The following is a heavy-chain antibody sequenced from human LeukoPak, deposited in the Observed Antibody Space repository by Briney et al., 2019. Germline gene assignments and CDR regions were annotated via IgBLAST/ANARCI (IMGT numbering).Heavy chain of an antibody. D-gene: IGHD5-18*01. V-gene: IGHV1-18*01. CDR2: ISAYNGNT. J-gene: IGHJ6*03. CDR3: ARSRIQLWTYYYYMDV. CDR1: GGTFSSYA. Sequence: GASVKVSCKASGGTFSSYAISWVRQAPGQGLEWMRWISAYNGNTNYAQKLQGRVTMTTDTSTSTAYMELRSLRSDDTAVYYCARSRIQLWTYYYYMDVWGKGTTVTISS.